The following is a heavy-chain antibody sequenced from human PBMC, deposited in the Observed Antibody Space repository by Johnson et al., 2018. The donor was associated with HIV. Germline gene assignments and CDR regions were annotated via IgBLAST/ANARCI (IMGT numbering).Heavy chain of an antibody. J-gene: IGHJ3*02. D-gene: IGHD1-26*01. CDR3: ARGDVGAFDI. Sequence: VQLVESGGGVVQPGRSLRLSCAASGFTFSSYWMTWDRQAPGKGLEWVANIKQDGSERYYVDSLKGRFTISRDNAKNSLYLQMNSLRAEDTAVFHCARGDVGAFDIWGQGTMVTVSS. CDR1: GFTFSSYW. CDR2: IKQDGSER. V-gene: IGHV3-7*01.